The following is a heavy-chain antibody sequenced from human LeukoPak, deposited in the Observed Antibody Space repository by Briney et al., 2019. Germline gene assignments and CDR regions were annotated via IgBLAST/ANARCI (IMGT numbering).Heavy chain of an antibody. J-gene: IGHJ4*02. CDR1: GGSISSTNW. Sequence: SSETLSLTCGVSGGSISSTNWWTWVRQPPGEGLEWIGEVHLSGRTNYNPSLESRVTMSVDMSENHISLKLTSMTAADTAVYYCAREGGPYRPLDYSGQGTLVTVSS. V-gene: IGHV4-4*02. CDR3: AREGGPYRPLDY. CDR2: VHLSGRT.